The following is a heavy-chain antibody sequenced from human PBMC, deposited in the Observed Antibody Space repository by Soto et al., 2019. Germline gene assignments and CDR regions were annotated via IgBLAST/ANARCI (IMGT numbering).Heavy chain of an antibody. V-gene: IGHV1-18*01. J-gene: IGHJ6*02. Sequence: AAVRLSCKASGYTFTNYGFSWVRQAPGQGLEWMGWISAYNGDTNYPQKFQARVTMTTDTSTSTAYLDLRSLRSDDTAVYYCARSSGTYPPSRYYYGLDVWGQGTTVTVSS. CDR2: ISAYNGDT. CDR1: GYTFTNYG. CDR3: ARSSGTYPPSRYYYGLDV. D-gene: IGHD1-26*01.